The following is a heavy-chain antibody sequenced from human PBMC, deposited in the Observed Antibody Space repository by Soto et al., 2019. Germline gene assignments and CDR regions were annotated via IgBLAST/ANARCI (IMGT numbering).Heavy chain of an antibody. J-gene: IGHJ4*02. V-gene: IGHV3-15*01. CDR3: TTESLAAAGTVDY. D-gene: IGHD6-13*01. CDR1: GCTFSNAW. CDR2: IKSKTDGWTT. Sequence: GGLRLSCAASGCTFSNAWMSWGRQAAVKGLEWVGRIKSKTDGWTTDYAAPVKGRFTISRDDSKNTLYLQMNRLKTEDTAVYYCTTESLAAAGTVDYWGQGTMLTLSS.